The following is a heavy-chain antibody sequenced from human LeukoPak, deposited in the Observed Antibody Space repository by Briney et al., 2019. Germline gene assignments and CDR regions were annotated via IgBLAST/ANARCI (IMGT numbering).Heavy chain of an antibody. CDR1: GYSISSAYY. D-gene: IGHD2-2*02. Sequence: SETLSLTCAVSGYSISSAYYWGWIRQPPGKGLEWIGSIYHSGNTYYNPSLKSRVTISVDTSKNQFSLKLSSVTAADTAVYYCARHKDIVVVPAAIGHMDVWGKGTTVTVSS. V-gene: IGHV4-38-2*01. J-gene: IGHJ6*03. CDR2: IYHSGNT. CDR3: ARHKDIVVVPAAIGHMDV.